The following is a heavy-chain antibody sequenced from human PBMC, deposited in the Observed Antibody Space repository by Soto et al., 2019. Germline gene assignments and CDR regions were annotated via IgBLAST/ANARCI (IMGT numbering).Heavy chain of an antibody. D-gene: IGHD3-10*01. V-gene: IGHV3-23*01. CDR2: ISGSGVST. Sequence: GGSLRLSCAASGFTFSSYAMTWIRQAPGKGLEWVSDISGSGVSTHYADSVKGRFTISRDNSKNTLYLHMNSLRAEDTAVYYCAKDVYGSGSYRFDFWGQGTLVTVSS. J-gene: IGHJ4*02. CDR1: GFTFSSYA. CDR3: AKDVYGSGSYRFDF.